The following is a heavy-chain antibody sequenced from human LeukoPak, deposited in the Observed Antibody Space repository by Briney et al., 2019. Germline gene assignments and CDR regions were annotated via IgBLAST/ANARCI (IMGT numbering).Heavy chain of an antibody. Sequence: GGSLRLSCAASGFTFSSYGMHWVRQAPGKGLEWAAVISYDGSNKYYADSVKGRFTISRDNSKNTLYLQMNSLRAEDTAVYYCARGVNSGYFDYCGQGTLVTVSS. CDR2: ISYDGSNK. V-gene: IGHV3-30*03. CDR1: GFTFSSYG. D-gene: IGHD1-26*01. CDR3: ARGVNSGYFDY. J-gene: IGHJ4*02.